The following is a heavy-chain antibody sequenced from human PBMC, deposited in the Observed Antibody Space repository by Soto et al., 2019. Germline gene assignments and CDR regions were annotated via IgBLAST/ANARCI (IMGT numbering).Heavy chain of an antibody. V-gene: IGHV3-23*01. CDR3: AKTGPMEDYYDSSGYSFRRRYTRRWYFDY. D-gene: IGHD3-22*01. CDR1: GFTFSSYA. CDR2: ISGKGGCT. J-gene: IGHJ4*02. Sequence: GGSLRLSCAASGFTFSSYAMSWVRQAPGKGLEWVSAISGKGGCTYYADSVKGRFTISRYNSKNTFYLQMNSLRADDTAVYYCAKTGPMEDYYDSSGYSFRRRYTRRWYFDYWGQGTLVTVSS.